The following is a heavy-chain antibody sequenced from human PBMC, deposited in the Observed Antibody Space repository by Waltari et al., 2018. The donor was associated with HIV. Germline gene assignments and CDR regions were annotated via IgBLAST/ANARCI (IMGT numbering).Heavy chain of an antibody. J-gene: IGHJ3*02. V-gene: IGHV3-64D*06. CDR1: GFTFSTYP. CDR2: ITSHGKNT. CDR3: VKDSGYNSSGGAFDI. D-gene: IGHD3-22*01. Sequence: EVQLVESGGGLVQTGGSLRLSCSASGFTFSTYPIHWVRQAPGKGLEYVSAITSHGKNTYYVDSVKGRFTISRDNSKNMLYLQMRSLRAEDTALYYCVKDSGYNSSGGAFDIWGQGTMVIVSS.